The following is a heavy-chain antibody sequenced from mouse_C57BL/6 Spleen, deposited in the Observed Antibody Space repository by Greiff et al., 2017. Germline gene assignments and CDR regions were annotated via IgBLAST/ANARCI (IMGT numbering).Heavy chain of an antibody. Sequence: EVKLVESGGDLVKPGGSLKLSCAASGFTFSSYAMSWVRQTPDKRLEWVATISSGGSYTYYPDSVKGRFTISRDNAKNTLYLQMSSLKSEDTAMYYVARGYGSGFDYWGKGTTLTVSS. V-gene: IGHV5-6*01. J-gene: IGHJ2*01. D-gene: IGHD1-1*01. CDR3: ARGYGSGFDY. CDR1: GFTFSSYA. CDR2: ISSGGSYT.